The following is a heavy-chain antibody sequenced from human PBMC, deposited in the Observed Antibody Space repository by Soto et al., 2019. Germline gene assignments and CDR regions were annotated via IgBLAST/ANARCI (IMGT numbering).Heavy chain of an antibody. V-gene: IGHV3-64D*08. D-gene: IGHD4-17*01. CDR2: ISSNGGST. Sequence: GGSLRLSCSASGFTFSSYAMHWVRQAPGKGLEYVSAISSNGGSTYYADSVKGRFTISRDNSKNTLYLQMSSLRAEDTAVYYCVKGAFTTVVTGGGVPFDYWGQGTLVTVSS. J-gene: IGHJ4*02. CDR1: GFTFSSYA. CDR3: VKGAFTTVVTGGGVPFDY.